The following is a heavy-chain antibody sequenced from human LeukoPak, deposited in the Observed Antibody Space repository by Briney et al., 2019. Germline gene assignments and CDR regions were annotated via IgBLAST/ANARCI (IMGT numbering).Heavy chain of an antibody. CDR1: GYTFTGYY. CDR3: ARAPLRGPYSSPHNWFDP. V-gene: IGHV1-2*02. Sequence: ASVKVSCKASGYTFTGYYMHWVRQAPGQGLEWMGWINPNSGGTNYAQKFQGRVTMTRDTSISTAYMELSRLRSDDTAEYYCARAPLRGPYSSPHNWFDPWGQGTLVTVSS. CDR2: INPNSGGT. J-gene: IGHJ5*02. D-gene: IGHD6-13*01.